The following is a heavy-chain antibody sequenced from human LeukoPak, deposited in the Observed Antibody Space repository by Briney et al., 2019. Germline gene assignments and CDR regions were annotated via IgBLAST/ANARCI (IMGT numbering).Heavy chain of an antibody. CDR1: GFTVSSIY. J-gene: IGHJ4*02. D-gene: IGHD3-22*01. Sequence: PGGSLRLSCAASGFTVSSIYMSWVRQTPGQGLEWVSVIYSGGSTYYADSVKGRFTISRDNSKNTLYLQMNSLRAEDTAVYYCREYYYDSSGYYVDYWGQGTLVTVSS. CDR3: REYYYDSSGYYVDY. CDR2: IYSGGST. V-gene: IGHV3-66*01.